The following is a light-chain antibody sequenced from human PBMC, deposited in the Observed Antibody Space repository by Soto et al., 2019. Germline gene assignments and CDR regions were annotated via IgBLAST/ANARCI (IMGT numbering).Light chain of an antibody. V-gene: IGKV2-40*01. CDR3: MQRIEFPYT. CDR2: TLS. J-gene: IGKJ2*01. CDR1: QSPLNCVVGNPF. Sequence: DLVMTQTPLSLPVTLGGPAPISSRSVQSPLNCVVGNPFLDGYLQKPGQSPQLLIYTLSYRASGVTDRFSGSGSGTDFTLKISRVEAEDVGVYYCMQRIEFPYTFGQGTKLEIK.